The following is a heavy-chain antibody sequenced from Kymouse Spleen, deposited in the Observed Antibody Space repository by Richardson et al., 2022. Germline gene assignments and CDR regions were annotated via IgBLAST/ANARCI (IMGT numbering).Heavy chain of an antibody. CDR2: ISWNSGSI. J-gene: IGHJ4*02. CDR3: AKDIRGSSKL. Sequence: EVQLVESGGGLVQPGRSLRLSCAASGFTFDDYAMHWVRQAPGKGLEWVSGISWNSGSIGYADSVKGRFTISRDNAKNSLYLQMNSLRAEDTALYYCAKDIRGSSKLLGPGNPGHRLL. V-gene: IGHV3-9*01. CDR1: GFTFDDYA. D-gene: IGHD6-6*01.